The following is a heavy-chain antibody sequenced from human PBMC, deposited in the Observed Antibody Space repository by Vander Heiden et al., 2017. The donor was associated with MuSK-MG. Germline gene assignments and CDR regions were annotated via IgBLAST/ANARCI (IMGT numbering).Heavy chain of an antibody. Sequence: QVQLQQWGAGPLKPSETLSLPCAVYGGSFSGYYWSWIRQPPGKGLEWIGEINHSGSTNYNPSLKSRVTISVDTSKNQFSLKLSSVTAADTAVYYCARGDYDFWSGYLDNWFDPWGQGTLVTVSS. CDR3: ARGDYDFWSGYLDNWFDP. D-gene: IGHD3-3*01. CDR1: GGSFSGYY. CDR2: INHSGST. J-gene: IGHJ5*02. V-gene: IGHV4-34*01.